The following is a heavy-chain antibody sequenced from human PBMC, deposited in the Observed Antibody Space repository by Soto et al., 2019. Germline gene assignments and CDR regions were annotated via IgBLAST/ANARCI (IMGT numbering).Heavy chain of an antibody. CDR2: INAGNGNT. CDR3: ARDQQFRNWFDS. Sequence: GGSVKGSSKACRDPFSRYAIHLVRQAPGQRLEWMGWINAGNGNTKYSQKFEGRVTLTTYTSANTVYMELSSLRFEDTALYYCARDQQFRNWFDSWGQGTMVTVSS. V-gene: IGHV1-3*01. D-gene: IGHD6-13*01. J-gene: IGHJ5*01. CDR1: RDPFSRYA.